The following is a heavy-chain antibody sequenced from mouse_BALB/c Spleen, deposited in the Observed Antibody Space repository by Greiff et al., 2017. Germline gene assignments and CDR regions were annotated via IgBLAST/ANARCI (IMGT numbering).Heavy chain of an antibody. CDR2: IYPGDGDT. CDR3: AREDYGSSPYAMDY. V-gene: IGHV1-80*01. D-gene: IGHD1-1*01. J-gene: IGHJ4*01. CDR1: GYAFSSYW. Sequence: QVQLQQSGAELVRPGSSVKISCKASGYAFSSYWMNWVKQRPGQGLEWIGQIYPGDGDTNYNGKFKGKATLTADKSSSTAYMQLSSLTSEDSAVYFCAREDYGSSPYAMDYWGQGTSVTVSS.